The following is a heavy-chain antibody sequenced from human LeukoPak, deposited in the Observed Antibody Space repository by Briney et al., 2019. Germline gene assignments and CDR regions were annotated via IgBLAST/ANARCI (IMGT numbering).Heavy chain of an antibody. CDR3: AKENGYNYYFDY. CDR2: IGDSGGST. D-gene: IGHD5-24*01. J-gene: IGHJ4*02. V-gene: IGHV3-23*01. CDR1: GFTFSSYA. Sequence: GGSLRLSCAASGFTFSSYAMSWVRQAPGKGLEWVSVIGDSGGSTYYADSVKGRFTISRDNSKNTLYLQMNSLRAEDTAVYYCAKENGYNYYFDYWGQGTLVTVSS.